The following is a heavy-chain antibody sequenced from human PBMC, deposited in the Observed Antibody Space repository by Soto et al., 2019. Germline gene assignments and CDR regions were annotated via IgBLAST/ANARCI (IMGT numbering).Heavy chain of an antibody. V-gene: IGHV3-30*18. CDR3: AKDKGGVNWATSYFDY. D-gene: IGHD1-1*01. CDR1: GFTFSNYA. Sequence: PGGSLRLSCAASGFTFSNYAMHWVRPAPGKGLEWVALTSYDGNNEYYTDSVKGRFSISRDNSKNTLFLQMNSPRPEDTAVYYCAKDKGGVNWATSYFDYWGQGALVTVSS. J-gene: IGHJ4*02. CDR2: TSYDGNNE.